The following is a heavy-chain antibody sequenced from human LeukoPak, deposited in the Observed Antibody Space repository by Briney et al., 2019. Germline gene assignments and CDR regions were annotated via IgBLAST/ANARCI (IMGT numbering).Heavy chain of an antibody. CDR3: AKEMKLRRRWLQSERHAFDI. D-gene: IGHD5-24*01. V-gene: IGHV3-23*01. CDR2: ISGSGGST. J-gene: IGHJ3*02. Sequence: GGSLRLSCAASGFTFSIYAMSWVRQAPGKGLEWVSAISGSGGSTYYADSVKGRFTISRDNSKNTLYPQMNSLRAEDTAVYYCAKEMKLRRRWLQSERHAFDIWGQGTMVTVSS. CDR1: GFTFSIYA.